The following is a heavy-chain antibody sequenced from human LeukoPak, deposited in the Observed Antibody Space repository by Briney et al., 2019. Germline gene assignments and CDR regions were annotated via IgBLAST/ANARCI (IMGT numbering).Heavy chain of an antibody. V-gene: IGHV4-34*01. CDR1: GGSFSGYY. J-gene: IGHJ5*02. CDR2: INHSGST. CDR3: ARAFHYYDSRGSKISWFDP. Sequence: SETLSLTCAVYGGSFSGYYWSWIRQPPGKGLEWIGEINHSGSTNYNPSLKSRVTISVDTSKNQFSLKLSSVTAADTAVYYCARAFHYYDSRGSKISWFDPWGERPLVTVSS. D-gene: IGHD3-22*01.